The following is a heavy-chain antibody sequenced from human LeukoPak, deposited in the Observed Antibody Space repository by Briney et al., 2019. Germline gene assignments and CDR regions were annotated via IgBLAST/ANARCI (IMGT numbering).Heavy chain of an antibody. CDR2: IHYRGST. J-gene: IGHJ4*02. V-gene: IGHV4-59*01. D-gene: IGHD5-18*01. CDR3: ARSVLGYSYGLHIDY. CDR1: GGSISSYY. Sequence: PSETLSLTCTVSGGSISSYYWSWIRQPPGKGLEWIGYIHYRGSTNYNPSLKSQVTISVDTSKNQFSLKLSSLTAADTAVYYCARSVLGYSYGLHIDYWGQGTLVTVSS.